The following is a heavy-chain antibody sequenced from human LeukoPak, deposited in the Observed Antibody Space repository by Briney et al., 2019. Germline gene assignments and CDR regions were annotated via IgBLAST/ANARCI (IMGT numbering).Heavy chain of an antibody. CDR1: GFTFTSYP. V-gene: IGHV3-48*01. J-gene: IGHJ5*02. Sequence: PGGSLRLSCATSGFTFTSYPMAWVRQAPGKGLEWISYIGIDSGNTNYADSVKGRFTISGDKAKNSLYLQMNSLRAEDTALYHCARVHGSGSYYWFDPWGQGTLVTVSS. CDR3: ARVHGSGSYYWFDP. CDR2: IGIDSGNT. D-gene: IGHD3-10*01.